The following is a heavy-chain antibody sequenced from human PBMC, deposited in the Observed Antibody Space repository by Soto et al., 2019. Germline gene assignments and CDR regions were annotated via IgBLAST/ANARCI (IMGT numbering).Heavy chain of an antibody. J-gene: IGHJ5*01. D-gene: IGHD2-2*01. CDR1: GFTFSRYG. V-gene: IGHV3-21*06. Sequence: GGSLRLSCAASGFTFSRYGMNWLRQAPGKGLEWVASISSTTSYVYYADSVKGRFSTSRDNAKNILYLEMYALRTEDTAVYYCARDPSEGRVGNWFESWGQGTLVTVSS. CDR2: ISSTTSYV. CDR3: ARDPSEGRVGNWFES.